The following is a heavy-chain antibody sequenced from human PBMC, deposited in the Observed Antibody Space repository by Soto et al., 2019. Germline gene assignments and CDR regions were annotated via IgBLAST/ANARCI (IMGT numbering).Heavy chain of an antibody. CDR3: ARSTDLYCSGGSCYSLSPGP. V-gene: IGHV4-59*01. CDR2: IYYSGST. D-gene: IGHD2-15*01. Sequence: SETLSLTCTVSGGSISSYYWSWIRQPPGKGLEWIGYIYYSGSTNYNPSLKSRVTISVDTSKNQFSLKLSSVTAADTAVYYCARSTDLYCSGGSCYSLSPGPWGQGTLVTVSS. J-gene: IGHJ5*02. CDR1: GGSISSYY.